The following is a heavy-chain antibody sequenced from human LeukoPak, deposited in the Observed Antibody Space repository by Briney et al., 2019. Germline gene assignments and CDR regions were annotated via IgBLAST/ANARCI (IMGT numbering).Heavy chain of an antibody. D-gene: IGHD6-13*01. V-gene: IGHV3-23*01. CDR2: ISGGGATT. J-gene: IGHJ4*02. CDR3: AKSTGYSTTGRDFDS. CDR1: GFTFSSYA. Sequence: PGGSLRLSCAASGFTFSSYAMSWVRQAPGKGLGWVSDISGGGATTFYADSVKGRFTISRDNSKNTLYLQLSSLRAEDTAVYYCAKSTGYSTTGRDFDSWGRGTLVTVSS.